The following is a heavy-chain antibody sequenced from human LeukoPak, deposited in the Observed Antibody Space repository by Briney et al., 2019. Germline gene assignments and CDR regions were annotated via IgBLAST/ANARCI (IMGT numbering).Heavy chain of an antibody. J-gene: IGHJ6*02. CDR1: GGTFSSYA. CDR3: ARVSPYDILTGYYYYYGMDV. D-gene: IGHD3-9*01. CDR2: MNPNSGNT. Sequence: ASVKVSCKASGGTFSSYAISWVQQATGQGLEWMGWMNPNSGNTGYAQKFQGRVTMTRNTSISTAYMELSSLSSEDTAVYYCARVSPYDILTGYYYYYGMDVWGQGTTVTVSS. V-gene: IGHV1-8*02.